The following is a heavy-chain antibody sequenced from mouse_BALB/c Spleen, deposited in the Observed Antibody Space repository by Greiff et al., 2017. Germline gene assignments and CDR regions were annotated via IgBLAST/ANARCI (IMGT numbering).Heavy chain of an antibody. CDR2: IYYSGTI. D-gene: IGHD3-1*01. J-gene: IGHJ1*01. V-gene: IGHV3-5*02. Sequence: DVQLVESGPGLVKPSQTVSLTCTVTGISITTGNYRWSWIRQFPGNKLEWIGYIYYSGTITYNPSLTSRTTITRDTSKNQFFLEMNSLTAEDTATYYCARVQRAYWYFDVWGAGTTVTVSS. CDR3: ARVQRAYWYFDV. CDR1: GISITTGNYR.